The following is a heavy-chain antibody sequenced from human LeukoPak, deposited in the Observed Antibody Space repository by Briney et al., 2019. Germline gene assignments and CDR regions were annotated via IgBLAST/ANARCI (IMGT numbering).Heavy chain of an antibody. CDR3: ARGPTMFAY. V-gene: IGHV4-30-4*01. CDR1: GGSISRGDYY. CDR2: IYYSGST. D-gene: IGHD4/OR15-4a*01. Sequence: PSETLSLTCTVSGGSISRGDYYWSWIHQPPGKGLEWIGYIYYSGSTYYNPSLKSRVTISVDTTKNQFSLKLRSVTAADTAVYYCARGPTMFAYWGQGTLVTVSS. J-gene: IGHJ4*02.